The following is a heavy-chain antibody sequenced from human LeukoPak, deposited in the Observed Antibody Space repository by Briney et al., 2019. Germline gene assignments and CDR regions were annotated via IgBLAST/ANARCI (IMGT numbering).Heavy chain of an antibody. D-gene: IGHD2-15*01. CDR2: IRYDGSNK. V-gene: IGHV3-30*02. J-gene: IGHJ5*02. Sequence: GGSLRLSCAASGFTFSSYGMHWVRQAPGKGLEWVAFIRYDGSNKYYADSVKGRFTISRDNSKNTLYLQMNSLRAEDTAVYYCAKDGRMVVAATGWFDPWGQGTLVTVSS. CDR3: AKDGRMVVAATGWFDP. CDR1: GFTFSSYG.